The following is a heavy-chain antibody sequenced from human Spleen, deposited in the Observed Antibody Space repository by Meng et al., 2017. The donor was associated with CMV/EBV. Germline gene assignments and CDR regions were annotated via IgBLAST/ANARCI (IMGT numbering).Heavy chain of an antibody. CDR3: ARDRTYGSGRKEYFQH. CDR1: GFTFTAYI. J-gene: IGHJ1*01. V-gene: IGHV3-30*04. CDR2: TSYGGSLK. Sequence: GGSLRLSCAASGFTFTAYIIHWVRQAPGKGLEWVAVTSYGGSLKWYADSVKGRFTISRDNSKNTLDMQMNSLRAEDTAVYYCARDRTYGSGRKEYFQHWGQGTLVTVSS. D-gene: IGHD3-10*01.